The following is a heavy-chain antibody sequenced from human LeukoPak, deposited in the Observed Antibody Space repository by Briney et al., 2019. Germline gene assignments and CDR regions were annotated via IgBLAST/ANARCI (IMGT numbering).Heavy chain of an antibody. Sequence: PGGSLRLSCAASGFTFSNYDMSWVRQAPGKGLEWVSSISDSGGSTYYADSVKGRFTISRDNSKNTLYLQMTNLRAADTAVYYCAKDLSRAVAADWFDPWDQGSWSPSPQ. J-gene: IGHJ5*02. CDR2: ISDSGGST. CDR3: AKDLSRAVAADWFDP. CDR1: GFTFSNYD. D-gene: IGHD6-19*01. V-gene: IGHV3-23*01.